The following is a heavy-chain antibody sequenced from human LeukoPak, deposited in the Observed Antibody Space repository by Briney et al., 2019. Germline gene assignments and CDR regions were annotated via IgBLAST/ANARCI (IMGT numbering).Heavy chain of an antibody. V-gene: IGHV3-30*14. CDR1: GFTFSSYA. J-gene: IGHJ5*02. D-gene: IGHD6-19*01. CDR3: ARAVAELTLLRWFDP. CDR2: ISYDGSNR. Sequence: GGSLRLSCAASGFTFSSYAMHWVRQAPGKGLEWVAVISYDGSNRYYADSVKGRFTISRDNSKNTLYLQMNSLRAEDTAVYYCARAVAELTLLRWFDPWGQGTLVTVSS.